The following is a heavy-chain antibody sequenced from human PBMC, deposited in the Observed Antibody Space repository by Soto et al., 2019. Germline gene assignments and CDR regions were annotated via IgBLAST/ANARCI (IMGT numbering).Heavy chain of an antibody. CDR1: GVTFSSYS. Sequence: PGGARRLSCTGSGVTFSSYSMNLGRQPPGTGLEWIGEINHSGSTNYNPSLKSRVTISVDTSKNQFSLKLTSVTAADTAVYYCGRDNIPGLFAYWGQGTLVPVSS. CDR2: INHSGST. CDR3: GRDNIPGLFAY. V-gene: IGHV4-34*01. J-gene: IGHJ4*02. D-gene: IGHD1-1*01.